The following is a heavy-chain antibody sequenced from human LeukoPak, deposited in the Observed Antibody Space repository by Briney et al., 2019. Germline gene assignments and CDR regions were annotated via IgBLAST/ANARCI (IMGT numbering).Heavy chain of an antibody. Sequence: ASVKVSCKASGYTFTSYDFNWLRQATGQGPEWMGWMNPNSGATGYAQKFQGRVTITADESTSTAYMELSSLRSEDTAVYYCASNPGYCSSTSCPEKYYFDYWGQGTLVTVSS. V-gene: IGHV1-8*01. CDR1: GYTFTSYD. D-gene: IGHD2-2*03. CDR3: ASNPGYCSSTSCPEKYYFDY. J-gene: IGHJ4*02. CDR2: MNPNSGAT.